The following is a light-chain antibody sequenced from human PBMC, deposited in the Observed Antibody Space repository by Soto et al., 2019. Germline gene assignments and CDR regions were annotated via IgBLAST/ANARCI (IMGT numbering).Light chain of an antibody. V-gene: IGKV3-11*01. J-gene: IGKJ2*01. Sequence: EIVLTQSPATMSLSPGERATLSCRTSQSVSRNLAWYQQKPGQAPRLLIYDASQRATGIAARFSGSGSGTDFTLTISSLEPEDFAVYYCHQRSRWPRTFGQGTKLDMK. CDR2: DAS. CDR1: QSVSRN. CDR3: HQRSRWPRT.